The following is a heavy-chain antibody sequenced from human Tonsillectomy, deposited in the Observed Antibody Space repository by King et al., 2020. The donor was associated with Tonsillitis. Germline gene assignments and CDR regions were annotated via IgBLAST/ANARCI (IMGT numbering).Heavy chain of an antibody. CDR1: GGSISSYY. Sequence: VQLQESGPGLVKPSETLSLTCTVSGGSISSYYWSWIRQPPGKGLAWIGFISYSGSTNYNPSLKSRVAMSVDTAKNQFSLKLSSVTAADTAVYYCARHSMEMPTAPCDYWGQGILVTVSS. CDR2: ISYSGST. D-gene: IGHD5-24*01. CDR3: ARHSMEMPTAPCDY. V-gene: IGHV4-59*08. J-gene: IGHJ4*02.